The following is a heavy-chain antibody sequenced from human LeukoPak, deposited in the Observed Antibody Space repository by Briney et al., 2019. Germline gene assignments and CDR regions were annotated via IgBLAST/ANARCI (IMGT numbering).Heavy chain of an antibody. J-gene: IGHJ3*02. Sequence: SETLSLTCTVSGGSISSYYWSWIRQPPGKGLEWIGYIYTSGSTNYNPSLKSRATISVDTSKNQFSLKLSSVTAADTAVYYCARPMVYANDAFDIWGQGTMVTVSS. CDR1: GGSISSYY. CDR3: ARPMVYANDAFDI. CDR2: IYTSGST. V-gene: IGHV4-4*09. D-gene: IGHD2-8*01.